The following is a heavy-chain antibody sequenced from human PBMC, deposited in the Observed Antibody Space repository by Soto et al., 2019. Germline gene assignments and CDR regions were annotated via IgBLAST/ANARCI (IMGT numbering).Heavy chain of an antibody. V-gene: IGHV3-30*03. J-gene: IGHJ4*02. CDR1: GFTFSSYG. D-gene: IGHD2-8*01. CDR3: ARRGEDGPHYSLGY. Sequence: QVQLVESGGGVVQPGRSLRLSCAASGFTFSSYGMHWVRQAPGKGLEWVAVISYDGSKDSYGDSVKGRFTISRDKFKNTRYLQMNSLRVEGTAAYYGARRGEDGPHYSLGYCGEGTLIMVST. CDR2: ISYDGSKD.